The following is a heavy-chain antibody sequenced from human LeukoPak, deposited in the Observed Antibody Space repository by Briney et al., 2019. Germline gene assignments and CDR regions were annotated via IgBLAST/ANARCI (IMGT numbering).Heavy chain of an antibody. CDR2: TYPGDSDT. V-gene: IGHV5-51*01. CDR1: GCCFTSYW. J-gene: IGHJ6*03. CDR3: ARLYDYGDYRNYYYYYMDV. D-gene: IGHD4-17*01. Sequence: GGSLQISCKGAGCCFTSYWIGWGRQLPGKGLEGMGITYPGDSDTRYSPSFQGQVTISADKSISTAYLQWSSLKASDTAMYYCARLYDYGDYRNYYYYYMDVWGKGTTVTVSS.